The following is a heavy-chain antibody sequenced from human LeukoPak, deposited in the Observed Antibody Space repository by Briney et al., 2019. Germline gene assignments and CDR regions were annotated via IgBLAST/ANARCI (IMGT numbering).Heavy chain of an antibody. CDR3: AKRPSDYGDYVSYFDY. CDR2: ISDDGRSK. CDR1: GFSFISYG. J-gene: IGHJ4*02. V-gene: IGHV3-30*18. D-gene: IGHD4-17*01. Sequence: PGGSLRLSCAASGFSFISYGMHWVRQAPGKGLEWVGVISDDGRSKDYADSVKGRFTISRDNSKDTLCLQMNSLRDEDTAVYYCAKRPSDYGDYVSYFDYWGQGTLVTVSS.